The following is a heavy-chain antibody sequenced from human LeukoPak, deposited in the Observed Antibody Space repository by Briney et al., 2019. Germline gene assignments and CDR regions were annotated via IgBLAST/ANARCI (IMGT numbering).Heavy chain of an antibody. V-gene: IGHV3-48*03. D-gene: IGHD2-2*01. Sequence: PGGSLRLSCAASGFTFSSYEMNWVRQAPGKGLEWVSYISSSGSTIYYADSVKGRFTISRDNAKNSLYLQMNSLRAEDTAVYYCARGHQLVVPAAFDAFDIWGQGTMVTVSS. J-gene: IGHJ3*02. CDR3: ARGHQLVVPAAFDAFDI. CDR2: ISSSGSTI. CDR1: GFTFSSYE.